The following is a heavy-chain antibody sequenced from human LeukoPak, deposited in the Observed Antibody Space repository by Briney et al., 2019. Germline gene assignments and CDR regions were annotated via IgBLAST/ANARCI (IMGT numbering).Heavy chain of an antibody. J-gene: IGHJ4*02. D-gene: IGHD3-22*01. V-gene: IGHV3-33*01. CDR1: GFTFSSHG. CDR2: IWYDGSNK. CDR3: ARDDPDYYDSSGYPNFDY. Sequence: PGRSLRLSCAASGFTFSSHGMHWVRQAPGKGLEWVAVIWYDGSNKYYADSVKGRFTISRDNSKNTLYLQMNSLRAEDTAVYYCARDDPDYYDSSGYPNFDYWGQGTLVTVSS.